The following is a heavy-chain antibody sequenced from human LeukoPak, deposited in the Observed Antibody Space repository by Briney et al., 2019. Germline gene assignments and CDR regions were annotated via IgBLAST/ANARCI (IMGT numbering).Heavy chain of an antibody. CDR1: GGTLSSYA. V-gene: IGHV1-69*13. J-gene: IGHJ6*02. Sequence: ASVKVSCKASGGTLSSYAISWVRQAPGQGLEWMGGIIPIFGTASYAQKFQGRVTITADESTSTAYMELSSLRSEDTAVYYCARGGVASYYYYGMDVWGQGTTVTVSS. CDR2: IIPIFGTA. D-gene: IGHD1-26*01. CDR3: ARGGVASYYYYGMDV.